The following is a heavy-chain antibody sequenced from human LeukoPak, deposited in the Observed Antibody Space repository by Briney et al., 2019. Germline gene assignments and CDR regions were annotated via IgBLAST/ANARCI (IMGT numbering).Heavy chain of an antibody. J-gene: IGHJ4*02. CDR2: MNPNSGNA. CDR1: GYTFTNYD. V-gene: IGHV1-8*03. CDR3: ARGDYSSGWYYRY. D-gene: IGHD6-19*01. Sequence: ASVNVSCKASGYTFTNYDINWVRQAAGQGLEWMGWMNPNSGNAGYAQKFRGRVTITRNTSISTAYMELSSLRSEDTAVYYCARGDYSSGWYYRYWGQGTLVTVSS.